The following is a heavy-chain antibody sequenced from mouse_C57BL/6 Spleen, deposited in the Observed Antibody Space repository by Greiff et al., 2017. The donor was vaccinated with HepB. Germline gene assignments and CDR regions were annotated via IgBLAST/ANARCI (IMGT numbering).Heavy chain of an antibody. CDR2: INPGSGGT. D-gene: IGHD2-3*01. CDR1: GYAFTNYL. V-gene: IGHV1-54*01. J-gene: IGHJ3*01. CDR3: AREGGYYDGYPFAY. Sequence: VQLKESGAELVRPGTSVKVSCKASGYAFTNYLIEWVKQRPGQGLEWIGVINPGSGGTNYNEKFKGKATLTADKSSSTAYMQLSSLTSEDSAVYFCAREGGYYDGYPFAYWGQGTLVTVSA.